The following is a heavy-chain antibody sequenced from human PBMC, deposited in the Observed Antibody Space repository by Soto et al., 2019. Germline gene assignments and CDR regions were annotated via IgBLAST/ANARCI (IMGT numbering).Heavy chain of an antibody. D-gene: IGHD3-9*01. CDR2: IYYSGST. J-gene: IGHJ4*02. CDR3: ARDPVWYYDILTGYQV. Sequence: PSETLSLTCTVSGGSISSYYGGWFRQPPGKGLEWIGYIYYSGSTTYHPSLKSRVTISVDTSKNQFSLKLSSVTAADTAVYYCARDPVWYYDILTGYQVWGQGTLVTVSS. CDR1: GGSISSYY. V-gene: IGHV4-59*12.